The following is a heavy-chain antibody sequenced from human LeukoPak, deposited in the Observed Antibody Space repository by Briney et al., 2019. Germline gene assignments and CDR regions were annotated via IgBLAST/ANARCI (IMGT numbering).Heavy chain of an antibody. CDR1: GDSITNENW. CDR3: ARGRRFSGYRGNVGHEDFDY. D-gene: IGHD5-12*01. V-gene: IGHV4-4*02. Sequence: SETLSLTCAVSGDSITNENWWSWIRQPPGKGLEWIGEINQGRTTNDNPSLRSRVTILIDTSRNQFSLRLSSVTAADTAVYYWARGRRFSGYRGNVGHEDFDYWGQGSLVTVSS. J-gene: IGHJ4*02. CDR2: INQGRTT.